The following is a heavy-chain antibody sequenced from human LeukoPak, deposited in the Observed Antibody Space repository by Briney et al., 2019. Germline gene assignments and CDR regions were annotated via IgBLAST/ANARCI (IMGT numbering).Heavy chain of an antibody. D-gene: IGHD1-26*01. CDR3: VREIEASTSWSHGGSRFDS. V-gene: IGHV3-48*03. J-gene: IGHJ5*01. CDR1: GFTFSNFE. Sequence: HPGGALRPSWAASGFTFSNFEMNWVRQAPGRGLEWGSFISRTSNIIDYNESVKGRFIVSRDNAKNSVYLQMNSLRAGDTAVYYCVREIEASTSWSHGGSRFDSWGQGTLVTVSS. CDR2: ISRTSNII.